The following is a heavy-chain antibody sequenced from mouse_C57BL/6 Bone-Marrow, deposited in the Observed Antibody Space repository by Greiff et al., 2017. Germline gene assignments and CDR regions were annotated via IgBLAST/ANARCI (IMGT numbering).Heavy chain of an antibody. J-gene: IGHJ1*03. Sequence: EVQLQESGPELVKPGASVKIPCKASGYTFTDYNMDWVKQSHGKSLEWIGDINPNNGGTIYNQKFKGKATLTVDKSSSTAYMELRSLTSEDTAVYYCARYYGSRWYFDVWGTGTTVTVSS. V-gene: IGHV1-18*01. D-gene: IGHD1-1*01. CDR1: GYTFTDYN. CDR3: ARYYGSRWYFDV. CDR2: INPNNGGT.